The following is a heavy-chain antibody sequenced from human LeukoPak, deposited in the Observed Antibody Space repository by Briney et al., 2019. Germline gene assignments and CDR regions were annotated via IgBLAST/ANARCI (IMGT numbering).Heavy chain of an antibody. CDR3: AKDPHPYGESVGGYHFDY. CDR1: GFTFSKYW. CDR2: INTDGTVT. D-gene: IGHD4-17*01. Sequence: PGGSLRLSCAASGFTFSKYWMLWVRQAPGKGLESVSRINTDGTVTTYADSVKGRFTISRDNLRNTLNLALNSLRAEDTAVYYCAKDPHPYGESVGGYHFDYWGQGILVTVSS. J-gene: IGHJ4*02. V-gene: IGHV3-74*01.